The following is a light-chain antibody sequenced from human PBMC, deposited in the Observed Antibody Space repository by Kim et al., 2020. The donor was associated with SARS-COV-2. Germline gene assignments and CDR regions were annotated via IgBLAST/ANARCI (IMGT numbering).Light chain of an antibody. CDR2: YDT. V-gene: IGLV3-21*04. Sequence: SYELTQPPSVSVAPGKTARITCGENSIGLQSVHWYQQKPGQAPVLVIYYDTDRPSGIPERFSGSNSGNPATLTISRVEAGDEADYYCQVWDTGSDHPIFGGGTQLTVL. CDR1: SIGLQS. CDR3: QVWDTGSDHPI. J-gene: IGLJ2*01.